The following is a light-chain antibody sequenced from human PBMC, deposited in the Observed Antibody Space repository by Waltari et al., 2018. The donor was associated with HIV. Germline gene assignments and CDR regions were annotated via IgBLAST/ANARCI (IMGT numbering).Light chain of an antibody. Sequence: QPVLTQPPSASGSPGQRGTISCFGSPSNIGTNNVYSYPQLPGAAPRLLIYKNSQRPSGVPDRFSGSKSGTSASLAISGLRSEDEAEYYCATWDDSLSGRWVFGGGTKLTVL. CDR3: ATWDDSLSGRWV. CDR2: KNS. J-gene: IGLJ3*02. V-gene: IGLV1-47*01. CDR1: PSNIGTNN.